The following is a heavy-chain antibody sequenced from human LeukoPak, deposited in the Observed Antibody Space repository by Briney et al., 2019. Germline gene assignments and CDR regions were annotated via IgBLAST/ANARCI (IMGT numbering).Heavy chain of an antibody. CDR1: GGPISSGSYY. Sequence: KASQTLSLTCTVSGGPISSGSYYWSWIRQPAGKGLEWIGRIYTSGSTNYNPSLKSRVTISVDTSKNQFSLKLSSVTAADTAGYYCARDLHYYGSGTLGYWGQGTLVTVSS. D-gene: IGHD3-10*01. V-gene: IGHV4-61*02. CDR2: IYTSGST. J-gene: IGHJ4*02. CDR3: ARDLHYYGSGTLGY.